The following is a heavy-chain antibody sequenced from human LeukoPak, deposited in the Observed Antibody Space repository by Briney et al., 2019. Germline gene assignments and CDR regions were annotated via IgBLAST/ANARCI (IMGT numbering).Heavy chain of an antibody. D-gene: IGHD1-26*01. CDR3: AKDSGSAAYYFDY. V-gene: IGHV3-9*03. Sequence: GGSRRLSWAASGFTFEDYAMHGVRQPPGKGLEGVSGIGWNSGSIGYADSVKGRFTISRDNAKNSLYLQMNSLRAEDMALYYCAKDSGSAAYYFDYWGQGTLVTVSS. CDR1: GFTFEDYA. CDR2: IGWNSGSI. J-gene: IGHJ4*02.